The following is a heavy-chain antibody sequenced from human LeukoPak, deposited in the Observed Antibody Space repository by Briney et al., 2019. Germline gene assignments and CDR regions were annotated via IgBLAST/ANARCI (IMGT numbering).Heavy chain of an antibody. J-gene: IGHJ3*02. CDR1: GDSISSITCY. CDR2: FCSSGTS. D-gene: IGHD2-21*01. V-gene: IGHV4-39*01. CDR3: ARRDIAFNAFDT. Sequence: SETLSLTCKVSGDSISSITCYWGWIRQSPGKGLEWIGSFCSSGTSYYNPSLKSRVTISIDTSKNQFSLKMISVTAADTAVYYCARRDIAFNAFDTWSQGTMVTVSS.